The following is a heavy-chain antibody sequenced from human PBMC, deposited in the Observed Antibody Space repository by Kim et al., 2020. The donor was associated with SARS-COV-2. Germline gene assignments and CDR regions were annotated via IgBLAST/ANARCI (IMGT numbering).Heavy chain of an antibody. Sequence: GGSLRLSCAASGFTFSSYAMHWVRQAPGKGLEWVAVISYDGSNEYYADSVKGRFTISRDNSKNTLYLQMNSLRAEDTAVYYCASSYGGNYYYGMDVWGQG. J-gene: IGHJ6*02. CDR1: GFTFSSYA. CDR2: ISYDGSNE. CDR3: ASSYGGNYYYGMDV. V-gene: IGHV3-30-3*01. D-gene: IGHD4-17*01.